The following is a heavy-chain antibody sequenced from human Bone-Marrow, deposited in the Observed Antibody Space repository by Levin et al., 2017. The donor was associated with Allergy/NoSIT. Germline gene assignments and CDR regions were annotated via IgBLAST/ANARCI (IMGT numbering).Heavy chain of an antibody. CDR3: ARLHGNSGFYGAPRTPTHFDY. V-gene: IGHV4-59*08. D-gene: IGHD6-19*01. CDR2: IYYSGTT. CDR1: SGSLNDYY. Sequence: PSETLSLMCTVSSGSLNDYYWSWIRQAPGKGLEWIGYIYYSGTTNYNPSLNSRVSISVDRSKNQFSLRLNSVTAADTAVYYCARLHGNSGFYGAPRTPTHFDYWGQGTLVTVSS. J-gene: IGHJ4*02.